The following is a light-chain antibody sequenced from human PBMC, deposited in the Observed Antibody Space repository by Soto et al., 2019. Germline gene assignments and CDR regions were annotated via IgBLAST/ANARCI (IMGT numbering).Light chain of an antibody. CDR2: DAS. V-gene: IGKV1-5*01. CDR1: QSISKW. Sequence: DIQLTQSPSTLSASIGDRVIITCRASQSISKWLAWHQQKPGKAPKLLIYDASTLQSGVPPRFSGSGSCTEFTHTSKSLQPDDIATYNYQQSSSYSTWTFGKGTKVEIK. CDR3: QQSSSYSTWT. J-gene: IGKJ1*01.